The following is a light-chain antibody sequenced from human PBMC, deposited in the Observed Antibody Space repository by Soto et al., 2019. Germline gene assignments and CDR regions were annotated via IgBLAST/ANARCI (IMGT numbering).Light chain of an antibody. V-gene: IGLV4-69*01. CDR3: QTWGTAYVL. CDR2: VNSDGSH. CDR1: SGHSSYA. Sequence: QSVLTQSPSASASLGASVKLTCTLSSGHSSYAIAWHQQQPEKGPRYMMKVNSDGSHSTGDGIPDRFSGSSSGAERYFTISSLQSEDEADYYCQTWGTAYVLFGGGTKLTVL. J-gene: IGLJ2*01.